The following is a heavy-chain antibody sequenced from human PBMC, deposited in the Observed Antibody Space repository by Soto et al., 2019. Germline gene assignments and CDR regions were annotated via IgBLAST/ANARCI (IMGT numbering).Heavy chain of an antibody. CDR3: ARIYSSSCDY. V-gene: IGHV3-23*01. Sequence: EVQLLESGGDLVQPGGSLRLSCAASGFTFSTYAMRWVRQAPGKGLEWVSSITGSGDRTYYADSVKGRFTISRDNSQSTLHLQMNSLRADDTAVYYCARIYSSSCDYWGQGTLVTGS. CDR2: ITGSGDRT. D-gene: IGHD6-13*01. J-gene: IGHJ4*02. CDR1: GFTFSTYA.